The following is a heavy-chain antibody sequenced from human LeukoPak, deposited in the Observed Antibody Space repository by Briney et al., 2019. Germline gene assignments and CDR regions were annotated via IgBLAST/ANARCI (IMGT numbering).Heavy chain of an antibody. V-gene: IGHV4-34*01. CDR3: ARGRLEAMWELLPYEAFDI. CDR1: GGSFSGYY. Sequence: SETLSLTCAVHGGSFSGYYWSWIRQPPGKGLEWIGEINHSGSTNYNPSLKSRVTISVDTSKNQFSLKLSSVTAADTAVYYCARGRLEAMWELLPYEAFDIWGQGTMVTVSS. D-gene: IGHD1-26*01. CDR2: INHSGST. J-gene: IGHJ3*02.